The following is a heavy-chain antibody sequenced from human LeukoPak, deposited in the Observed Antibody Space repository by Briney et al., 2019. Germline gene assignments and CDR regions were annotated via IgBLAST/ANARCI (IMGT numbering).Heavy chain of an antibody. CDR1: GGSISSYY. CDR3: ARQDSGYIDY. J-gene: IGHJ4*02. D-gene: IGHD3-22*01. V-gene: IGHV4-59*01. CDR2: IYYSGST. Sequence: SETLSLTCTVSGGSISSYYWSWIRQPPGKGLEWIGYIYYSGSTNYNPSLKSRVTISVDTSKNQFSLKLSSATAADTAVYYCARQDSGYIDYWGQGTLVTVSS.